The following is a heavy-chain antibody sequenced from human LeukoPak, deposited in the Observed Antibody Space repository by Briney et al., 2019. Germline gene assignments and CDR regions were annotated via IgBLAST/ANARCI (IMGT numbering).Heavy chain of an antibody. CDR2: IYSDGSDT. CDR1: GFTFSNAW. CDR3: ATDAGHGFSF. Sequence: GGSLRLSCAASGFTFSNAWMHWVRQAPGKGLVWVSRIYSDGSDTTYADSVKGRFIISRDNAKNTLYLQMNSLRGVDTAVYYCATDAGHGFSFWGQGTMVTVSS. V-gene: IGHV3-74*03. J-gene: IGHJ3*01. D-gene: IGHD3/OR15-3a*01.